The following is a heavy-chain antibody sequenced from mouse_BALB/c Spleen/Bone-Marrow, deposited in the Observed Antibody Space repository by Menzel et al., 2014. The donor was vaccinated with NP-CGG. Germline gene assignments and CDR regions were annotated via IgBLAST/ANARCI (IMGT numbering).Heavy chain of an antibody. Sequence: VQLQQPGAELVRPGTSVKASCKASGYAFTDYLMEWLKQRPGQGLEWIGVINPGSGSTNYNEKFKDKATLTADKSSSTAYMQLSSLTSDDSAVYFCARYDGYFDYWGQGTILTVSS. D-gene: IGHD2-3*01. CDR2: INPGSGST. CDR1: GYAFTDYL. CDR3: ARYDGYFDY. V-gene: IGHV1-54*01. J-gene: IGHJ2*01.